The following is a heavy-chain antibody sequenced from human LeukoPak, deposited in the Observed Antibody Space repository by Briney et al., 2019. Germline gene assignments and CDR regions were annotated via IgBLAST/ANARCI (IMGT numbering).Heavy chain of an antibody. V-gene: IGHV1-69*13. CDR2: IIPIFGTA. D-gene: IGHD6-13*01. CDR3: ARRGGYSSSWYYFDY. J-gene: IGHJ4*02. Sequence: ASVKVSCKASGGTFSSYAISWVRQAPGQGLEWMGGIIPIFGTANYAQKFQGRVTITADESTSTAYMELSSLRSEDTAVYYCARRGGYSSSWYYFDYWGQGTLVTVSS. CDR1: GGTFSSYA.